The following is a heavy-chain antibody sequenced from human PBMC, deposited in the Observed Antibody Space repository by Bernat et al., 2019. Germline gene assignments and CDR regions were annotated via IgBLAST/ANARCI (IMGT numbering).Heavy chain of an antibody. CDR1: GFTFSSYA. V-gene: IGHV3-30-3*01. D-gene: IGHD2-2*01. J-gene: IGHJ4*02. CDR2: ISDDGSKN. CDR3: ARVIDYMPTYFDY. Sequence: QVQLVESGGGVVQPGRSLRLSCAASGFTFSSYAMHWVRQAPGKGLEWVAVISDDGSKNYYDDSDQDRFTISRDNSKITLSLQLNSHRAENAAVYYYARVIDYMPTYFDYWGQGTLVTVSS.